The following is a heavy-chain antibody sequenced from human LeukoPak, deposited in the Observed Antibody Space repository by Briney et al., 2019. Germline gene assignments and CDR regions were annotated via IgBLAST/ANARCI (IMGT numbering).Heavy chain of an antibody. CDR3: ARGNYGSGSYFGWFDP. V-gene: IGHV4-4*02. Sequence: SETLSLTCAVSGGSISSSNWWSWVRQPPGKGLEWIGEIYHSGSTNYNPSLKSRVTISVDKSKNQFSLKLSSVTAADTAVYYCARGNYGSGSYFGWFDPWGQGTLVTVSS. CDR1: GGSISSSNW. J-gene: IGHJ5*02. CDR2: IYHSGST. D-gene: IGHD3-10*01.